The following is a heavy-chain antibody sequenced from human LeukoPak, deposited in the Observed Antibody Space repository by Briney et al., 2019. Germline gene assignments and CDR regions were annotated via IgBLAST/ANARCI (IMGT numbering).Heavy chain of an antibody. CDR3: ARSIESYGDYGY. CDR2: MYNSGST. Sequence: SETLSLTCTVSGCSLSGSYWSWIRQPPGKGLEWMAYMYNSGSTNYNPTLKSRVTISIATSKNQFSLKLSSLTAADTAIYYCARSIESYGDYGYWGQGILVTVSS. D-gene: IGHD4-17*01. CDR1: GCSLSGSY. J-gene: IGHJ4*02. V-gene: IGHV4-59*01.